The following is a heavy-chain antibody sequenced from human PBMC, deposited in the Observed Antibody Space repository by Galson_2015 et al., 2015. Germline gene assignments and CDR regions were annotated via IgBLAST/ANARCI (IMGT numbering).Heavy chain of an antibody. J-gene: IGHJ6*02. CDR3: AKDRPYYDFWSGYSDYYYGMDV. Sequence: SLRLSCAASGFTFSAYAMSWVRQAPGKGLEWVSAMTVSGDSTYYADSVKGRFTISRDNSKNTLYLQMNSLRAEDTAVYYCAKDRPYYDFWSGYSDYYYGMDVWGQGTTVTVSS. V-gene: IGHV3-23*01. CDR2: MTVSGDST. CDR1: GFTFSAYA. D-gene: IGHD3-3*01.